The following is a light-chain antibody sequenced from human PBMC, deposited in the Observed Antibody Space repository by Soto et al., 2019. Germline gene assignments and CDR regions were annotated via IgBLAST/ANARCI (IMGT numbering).Light chain of an antibody. CDR2: GAS. J-gene: IGKJ5*01. CDR1: QSVISTY. CDR3: QQYGSSPIT. Sequence: EKVLTQSPGTLCLSPGERATLSCRASQSVISTYLAWYQQKPGQAPRLPIYGASSRATGIPDRFSGSGSGTDFTLTISRLEPEDFAVYYCQQYGSSPITFGQGTRLEIK. V-gene: IGKV3-20*01.